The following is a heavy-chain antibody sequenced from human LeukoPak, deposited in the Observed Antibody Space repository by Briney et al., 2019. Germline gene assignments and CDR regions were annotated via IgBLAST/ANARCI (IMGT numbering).Heavy chain of an antibody. CDR3: ARDKSAGADTGSSFYY. Sequence: GGSLRLSCAASGFTFSNYWMTWVRQAPGKGLEWVASIKQDGSEKYYVDSVKGRFTISRDNAKNSLYLQMNSLRAEDTAIYYCARDKSAGADTGSSFYYWGQGALVTVSS. V-gene: IGHV3-7*03. J-gene: IGHJ4*02. D-gene: IGHD3-10*01. CDR2: IKQDGSEK. CDR1: GFTFSNYW.